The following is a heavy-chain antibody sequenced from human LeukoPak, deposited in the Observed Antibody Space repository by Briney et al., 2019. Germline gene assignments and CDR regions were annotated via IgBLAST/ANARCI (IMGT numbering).Heavy chain of an antibody. CDR2: IDHSGNT. CDR1: GGSFSGYY. CDR3: ARGEGSGSYMSYFDY. V-gene: IGHV4-34*01. Sequence: KPSETLSLTCAVYGGSFSGYYWSWIRQPPGKGLEWIGEIDHSGNTDYNLSLKNRVTLSEDTSKNQFSLKLSYVTAADTAVYYCARGEGSGSYMSYFDYWGQGGLVTVSS. D-gene: IGHD3-10*01. J-gene: IGHJ4*02.